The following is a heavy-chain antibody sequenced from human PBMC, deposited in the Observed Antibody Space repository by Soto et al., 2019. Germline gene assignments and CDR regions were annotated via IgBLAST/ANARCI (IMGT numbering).Heavy chain of an antibody. Sequence: ASVKVSCKASGYTFTSYAMHWVRQAPGQRLEWMGWINAGNGNTKYSQKFQGRVTITRDTSASTAYMELSSLRSEDTAVYYRARGSYYYDSSGYYTGAFDIWGQGTMVTVSS. J-gene: IGHJ3*02. CDR1: GYTFTSYA. D-gene: IGHD3-22*01. CDR3: ARGSYYYDSSGYYTGAFDI. V-gene: IGHV1-3*01. CDR2: INAGNGNT.